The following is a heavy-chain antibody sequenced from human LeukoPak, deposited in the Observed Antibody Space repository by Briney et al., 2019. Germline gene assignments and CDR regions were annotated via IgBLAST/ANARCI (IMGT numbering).Heavy chain of an antibody. V-gene: IGHV3-11*04. CDR1: GFTFSDYY. J-gene: IGHJ5*02. CDR3: AKDYRKVVVVAATGWFDP. CDR2: ISSSGSTI. D-gene: IGHD2-15*01. Sequence: KPGGSLRLSCAASGFTFSDYYMTWIRQAPGKGLEWVSYISSSGSTIYYADSVKGRFTISRDNAKNSLYLQMNSLRAEDTAVYYCAKDYRKVVVVAATGWFDPWGQGTLVTVSS.